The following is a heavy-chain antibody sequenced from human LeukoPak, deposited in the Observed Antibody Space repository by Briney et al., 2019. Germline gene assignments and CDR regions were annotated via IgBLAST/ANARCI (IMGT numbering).Heavy chain of an antibody. Sequence: GESLRLSCAASGFTFSTYAMSWVRQAPGKGLEWVSVISGGGGSTYYADSVTGRFTISRDNSKNTLYLQINSLRVDDTAVYYCAKDRPSESLSYIDYWGQGTLVTVSS. CDR1: GFTFSTYA. CDR3: AKDRPSESLSYIDY. V-gene: IGHV3-23*01. D-gene: IGHD1-26*01. CDR2: ISGGGGST. J-gene: IGHJ4*03.